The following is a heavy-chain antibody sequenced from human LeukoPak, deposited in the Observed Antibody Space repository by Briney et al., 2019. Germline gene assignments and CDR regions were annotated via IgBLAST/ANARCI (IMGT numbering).Heavy chain of an antibody. CDR3: ARDQEAMVGTPGLDY. CDR1: GFTFSSYS. D-gene: IGHD5-18*01. Sequence: PGGSLRPSCAASGFTFSSYSMNWVRQAPGKGLEWVSYISSSSSTIYYADSVKGRFTISRDNAKNSLYLQMNSLRAEDTAVYYCARDQEAMVGTPGLDYWGQRTLVTVSS. J-gene: IGHJ4*02. CDR2: ISSSSSTI. V-gene: IGHV3-48*01.